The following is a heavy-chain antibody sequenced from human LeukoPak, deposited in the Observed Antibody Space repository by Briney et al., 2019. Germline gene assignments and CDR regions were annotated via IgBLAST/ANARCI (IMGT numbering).Heavy chain of an antibody. Sequence: SSETLSLTCTVSGGSISSSSYYWGWVRQAPGQGLEWVSGIRGSGDSTDYADSVKGRFTISRDNSKNTLYLQMNSLRAEDTAVYYCAKRGGWYNFHYWGQGTLVTVSS. CDR1: GGSISSSSYY. D-gene: IGHD6-19*01. J-gene: IGHJ4*02. V-gene: IGHV3-23*01. CDR2: IRGSGDST. CDR3: AKRGGWYNFHY.